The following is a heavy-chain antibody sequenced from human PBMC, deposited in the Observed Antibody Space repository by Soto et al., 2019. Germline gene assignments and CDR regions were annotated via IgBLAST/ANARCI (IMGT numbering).Heavy chain of an antibody. CDR2: ISNDGTNK. Sequence: QVQLEESGGGVVQPGRSLRLSCVGTGLTFSSYAMQWVRQAPGKGLEWVAVISNDGTNKYYADSVEGRITISRDNSKNTLYLQTHSLRSEDTAVYYCARGTTLAIFDYGMDVWGQGATVTVSS. CDR1: GLTFSSYA. J-gene: IGHJ6*02. V-gene: IGHV3-30-3*01. D-gene: IGHD3-3*01. CDR3: ARGTTLAIFDYGMDV.